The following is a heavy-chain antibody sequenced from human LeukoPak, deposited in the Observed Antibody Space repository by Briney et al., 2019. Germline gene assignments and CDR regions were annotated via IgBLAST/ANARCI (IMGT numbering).Heavy chain of an antibody. J-gene: IGHJ4*02. CDR3: APEGDGYILFDY. D-gene: IGHD5-24*01. CDR1: GFTFSSYW. Sequence: PGGSLRLSCAASGFTFSSYWMSWVRQAPGKGLEWVAVISYDGSNKYYADSVKGRFTISRDNSKNTLYLQMNSLRVEDTAVYYCAPEGDGYILFDYWGQGTLVTVSS. V-gene: IGHV3-30*03. CDR2: ISYDGSNK.